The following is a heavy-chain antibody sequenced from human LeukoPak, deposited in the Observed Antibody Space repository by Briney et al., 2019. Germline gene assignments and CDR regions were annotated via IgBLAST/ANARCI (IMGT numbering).Heavy chain of an antibody. CDR2: IKSKTDGGTT. CDR3: TTDLWFGELLANTNFDY. CDR1: GFTFSNAW. D-gene: IGHD3-10*01. V-gene: IGHV3-15*01. Sequence: KPGGSLRLSCAASGFTFSNAWMSWVRQAPGKGPEWVGRIKSKTDGGTTDYAAPVKGRFTISRDDSKNTLYLQMNSLKTEDTAVYYCTTDLWFGELLANTNFDYWGQGTQVTVSS. J-gene: IGHJ4*02.